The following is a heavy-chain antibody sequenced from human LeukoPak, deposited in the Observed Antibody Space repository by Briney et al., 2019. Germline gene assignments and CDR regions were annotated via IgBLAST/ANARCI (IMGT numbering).Heavy chain of an antibody. J-gene: IGHJ4*02. CDR2: ISLGGSDT. V-gene: IGHV5-51*01. Sequence: GESLKISCKGSGYSFTSYWIGWVRQMPGKGLGWMGIISLGGSDTRYSPSFQGQVTISADKSISTAYLQWSSLKASDTAMYYWARHWRKVWFGELLKGFVFDYWGQGTLVTVSS. CDR3: ARHWRKVWFGELLKGFVFDY. CDR1: GYSFTSYW. D-gene: IGHD3-10*01.